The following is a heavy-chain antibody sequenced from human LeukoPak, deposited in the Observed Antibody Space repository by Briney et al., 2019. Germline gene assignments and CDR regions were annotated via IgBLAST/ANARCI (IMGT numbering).Heavy chain of an antibody. CDR1: GYTFTSYG. CDR3: ARDSNGPPGY. J-gene: IGHJ4*02. D-gene: IGHD3-22*01. V-gene: IGHV1-8*03. CDR2: MNPNSGNT. Sequence: GASVKVSCKATGYTFTSYGISWVRQATGQGREWMGWMNPNSGNTGYAQKFQGRVTITRNTSISTAYMELSSLRSEDTAVYFCARDSNGPPGYWGQGTLVTVSS.